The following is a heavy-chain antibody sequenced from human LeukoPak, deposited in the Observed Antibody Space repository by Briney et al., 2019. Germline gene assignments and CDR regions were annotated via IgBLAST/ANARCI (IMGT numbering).Heavy chain of an antibody. CDR3: ARDQGPGPGIGGFDY. CDR2: INTDGSST. J-gene: IGHJ4*02. D-gene: IGHD3-10*01. CDR1: GFTFSSYW. Sequence: PGGSLRLSCAASGFTFSSYWMHWVRQAPGKGLVWVSRINTDGSSTSYADSVKGRFTISRDNAKNSLYLQMNSLRAEDTAVYYCARDQGPGPGIGGFDYWGQGTLVTVSS. V-gene: IGHV3-74*01.